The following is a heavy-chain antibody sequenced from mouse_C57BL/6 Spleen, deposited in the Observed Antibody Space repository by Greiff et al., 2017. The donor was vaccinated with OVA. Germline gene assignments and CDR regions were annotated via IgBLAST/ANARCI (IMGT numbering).Heavy chain of an antibody. Sequence: VQLQQSGPELVKPGASVKISCKASGYSFTGYYMNWVKQSPEKSLEWIGEINPSTGGTTYNQKFKAKATLTVDKSSSTAYMQLKSLTSEDSAVYDCAREEGLGRNYAMDYWGQGTSVTVAS. V-gene: IGHV1-42*01. D-gene: IGHD4-1*01. CDR1: GYSFTGYY. CDR3: AREEGLGRNYAMDY. CDR2: INPSTGGT. J-gene: IGHJ4*01.